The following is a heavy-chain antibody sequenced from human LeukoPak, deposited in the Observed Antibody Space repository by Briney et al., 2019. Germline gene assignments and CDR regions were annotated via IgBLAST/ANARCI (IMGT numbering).Heavy chain of an antibody. CDR2: IYPGDSEI. CDR1: GYSFTTYW. Sequence: GESLKISCQRSGYSFTTYWIAWVRLMPGKGLEWMGIIYPGDSEIRYSPSFQGQVTISADKSINTAYLQWSSLKASDTAMYYCARQLRGTYCDYWGQGTLVTVSS. CDR3: ARQLRGTYCDY. D-gene: IGHD3-16*01. V-gene: IGHV5-51*01. J-gene: IGHJ4*02.